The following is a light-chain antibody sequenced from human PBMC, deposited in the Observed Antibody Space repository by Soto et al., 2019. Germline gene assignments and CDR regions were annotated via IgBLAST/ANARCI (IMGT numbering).Light chain of an antibody. CDR3: KQSYTTPYT. CDR2: AAS. CDR1: QSISSY. V-gene: IGKV1-39*01. J-gene: IGKJ2*01. Sequence: DIQMTQSPSSLSASVGDRVTITCRASQSISSYLNWYQQKPGTAPTLLIYAASSLQSGVPSRFSVSGSGTDFTLTISSLQPEDFATYYCKQSYTTPYTFGQGTKLEIK.